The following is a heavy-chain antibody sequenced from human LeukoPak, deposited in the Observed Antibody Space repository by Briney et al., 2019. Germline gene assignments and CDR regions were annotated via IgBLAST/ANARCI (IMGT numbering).Heavy chain of an antibody. J-gene: IGHJ6*04. Sequence: GGSLRLSCAASGFTFSDYYMSWIRQAPGKGLEWVSYISSSGSTIYYAGSVKGRFTISRDNAKNSLYLQMNSLRTEDTAVYYCARAYYYDSSGYFSPWGKGTTVTVSS. CDR3: ARAYYYDSSGYFSP. CDR1: GFTFSDYY. V-gene: IGHV3-11*04. CDR2: ISSSGSTI. D-gene: IGHD3-22*01.